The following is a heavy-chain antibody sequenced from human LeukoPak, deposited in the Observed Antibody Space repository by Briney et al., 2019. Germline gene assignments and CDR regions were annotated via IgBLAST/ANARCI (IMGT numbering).Heavy chain of an antibody. D-gene: IGHD3-22*01. V-gene: IGHV4-59*01. CDR1: GVSIFSYY. J-gene: IGHJ4*02. Sequence: SETLSLTCSVSGVSIFSYYWNWIRQPPGKGLEWIGYIYYSGSTNYNPSLKSRVTISVDTSKNQFSLKLSSVTAADAAVYYCARNYYDSSGYFDYWGQGTLVTVSS. CDR2: IYYSGST. CDR3: ARNYYDSSGYFDY.